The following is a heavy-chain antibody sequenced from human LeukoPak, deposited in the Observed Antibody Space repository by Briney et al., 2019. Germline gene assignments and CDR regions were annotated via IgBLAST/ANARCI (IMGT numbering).Heavy chain of an antibody. D-gene: IGHD6-19*01. J-gene: IGHJ3*02. Sequence: GGSLRLSCAASGFTFSGYWMHWVRQAPGKGLVWVSRINSDGSSTSYADSVKGRFTISRDNAKNTLYLQMNSLRAEDTAVYYCARAADIAVAGGRWAFDIWGQGTMVTVSS. CDR2: INSDGSST. CDR1: GFTFSGYW. CDR3: ARAADIAVAGGRWAFDI. V-gene: IGHV3-74*01.